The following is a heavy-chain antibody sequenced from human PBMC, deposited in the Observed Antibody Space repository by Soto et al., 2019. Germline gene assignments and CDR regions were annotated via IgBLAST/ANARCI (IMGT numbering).Heavy chain of an antibody. D-gene: IGHD3-10*02. Sequence: EVQLVESGGGLVQPGGSLRLSCEASGGAFGDYWMHWVRQAPGKGLVWVSRINRDASDIIYADSVKGRFTASRDNAKNMVFLQRNSLRVEDTAVYYCARYVPHNGFDSWGQGTLVTVSS. V-gene: IGHV3-74*01. CDR1: GGAFGDYW. CDR3: ARYVPHNGFDS. J-gene: IGHJ5*01. CDR2: INRDASDI.